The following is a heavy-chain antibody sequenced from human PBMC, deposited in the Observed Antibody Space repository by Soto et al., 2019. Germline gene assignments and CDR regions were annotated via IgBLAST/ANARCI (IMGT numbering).Heavy chain of an antibody. Sequence: GGSLRLSCAASGFTFSDYYMSWIRQAPGKGLEWVSYISSSGSTIYYADSVKGRFTISRDNAKNSLYLQMNSLRAEDTAVYYCARDGPDPARGYSGYDFYYYMDVWGKGTTVTVSS. CDR3: ARDGPDPARGYSGYDFYYYMDV. CDR1: GFTFSDYY. CDR2: ISSSGSTI. D-gene: IGHD5-12*01. V-gene: IGHV3-11*01. J-gene: IGHJ6*03.